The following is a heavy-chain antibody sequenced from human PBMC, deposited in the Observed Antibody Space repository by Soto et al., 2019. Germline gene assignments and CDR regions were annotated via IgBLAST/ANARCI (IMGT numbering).Heavy chain of an antibody. CDR1: GFTGFTFSDYW. Sequence: GGSLRLSCAASGFTGFTFSDYWMYWVRQPPGKGLVWVSYITGDGSTTPYADSVKGRFTISRDNARNTLYLQMNSLRPEDTAIYYCARGRGYCEGGGCSPNYFDYWGQGTPVTVSS. D-gene: IGHD2-8*02. CDR2: ITGDGSTT. CDR3: ARGRGYCEGGGCSPNYFDY. V-gene: IGHV3-74*03. J-gene: IGHJ4*02.